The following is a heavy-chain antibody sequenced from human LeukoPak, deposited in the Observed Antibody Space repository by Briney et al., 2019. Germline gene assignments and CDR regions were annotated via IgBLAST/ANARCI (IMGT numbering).Heavy chain of an antibody. J-gene: IGHJ4*02. Sequence: SETLSLTCTVSGASISNSDYYWAWIRQPPGKGLEWLGTFYYNGSTFANPSLKSRLSISADTSKNHFSLSLASVTAADTAVYYCAKGGTTLVTPLTYWGQGILVTVSS. CDR1: GASISNSDYY. CDR2: FYYNGST. CDR3: AKGGTTLVTPLTY. V-gene: IGHV4-39*07. D-gene: IGHD4-23*01.